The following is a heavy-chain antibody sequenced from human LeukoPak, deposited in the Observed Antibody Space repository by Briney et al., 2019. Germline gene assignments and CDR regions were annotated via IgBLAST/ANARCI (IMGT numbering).Heavy chain of an antibody. CDR3: ARRHYDSSGSMDV. CDR2: IYYSGST. J-gene: IGHJ6*02. D-gene: IGHD3-22*01. V-gene: IGHV4-31*03. CDR1: GGSISSGGYY. Sequence: SETLSLTCTVSGGSISSGGYYWSWIRQHPGKGLEWIGYIYYSGSTYYNPSLKSRVTISVDTSKNQFSLKLSSVTAADTAVYYCARRHYDSSGSMDVWGQGTTVTVSS.